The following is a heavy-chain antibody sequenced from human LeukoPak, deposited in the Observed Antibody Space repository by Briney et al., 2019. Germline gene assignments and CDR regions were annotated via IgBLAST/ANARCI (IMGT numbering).Heavy chain of an antibody. V-gene: IGHV3-30*04. CDR1: GFTFSSYA. J-gene: IGHJ4*02. CDR2: ISYDGSNK. Sequence: QPGGSLRLSCAASGFTFSSYAMHWVRQAPGKGLEWVAVISYDGSNKYYADSVKGRFTISRDNSKNTLYLQMNSLRAEDTAVYYCGPFLRGQGTLVTVSS. D-gene: IGHD2/OR15-2a*01. CDR3: GPFL.